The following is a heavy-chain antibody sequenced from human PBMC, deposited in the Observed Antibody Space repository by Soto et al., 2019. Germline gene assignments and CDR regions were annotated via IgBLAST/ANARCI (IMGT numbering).Heavy chain of an antibody. V-gene: IGHV4-39*01. D-gene: IGHD4-17*01. CDR2: IYYSGST. J-gene: IGHJ4*02. CDR1: GGSISSSSYY. Sequence: SETLSLTCTVSGGSISSSSYYWGWIRQPPGKGLEWIGSIYYSGSTYYNPSLKSRVTISGDTSKNQFSLKLSSVTAADTAVYYCARRTVTTLTLDYSGQGTLVTVSS. CDR3: ARRTVTTLTLDY.